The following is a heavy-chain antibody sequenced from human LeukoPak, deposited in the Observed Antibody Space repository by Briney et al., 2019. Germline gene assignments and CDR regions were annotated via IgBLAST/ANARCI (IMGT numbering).Heavy chain of an antibody. CDR1: GGSISSSNW. Sequence: SGTLSLTCAVSGGSISSSNWWSWVRQPPGKGREWIGEIYHSGSTNYNPSLKSRVTISVDKSKNQFSLKLSSVTAADTAVYYCARHQLLYYYYGMDVWGKGTTVTVSS. V-gene: IGHV4-4*02. J-gene: IGHJ6*04. CDR2: IYHSGST. CDR3: ARHQLLYYYYGMDV. D-gene: IGHD2-2*01.